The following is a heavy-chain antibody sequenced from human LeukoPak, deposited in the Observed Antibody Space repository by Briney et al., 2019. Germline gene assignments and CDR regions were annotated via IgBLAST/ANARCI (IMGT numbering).Heavy chain of an antibody. CDR2: LRGTGTTT. CDR3: AKVSWLGTLPSYHFDS. Sequence: GGSLRLSCAASRFTFSDHAMSWVRQAPGKGLEWVSALRGTGTTTFYAASVKGRFTISRDNSKNTADLQMNSLRAEDTAVYYCAKVSWLGTLPSYHFDSWGQGTQVTVSS. D-gene: IGHD6-19*01. V-gene: IGHV3-23*01. CDR1: RFTFSDHA. J-gene: IGHJ4*02.